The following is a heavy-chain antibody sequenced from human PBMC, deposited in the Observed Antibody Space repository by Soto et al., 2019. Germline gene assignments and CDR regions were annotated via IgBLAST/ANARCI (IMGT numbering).Heavy chain of an antibody. CDR1: GGTFSSYA. Sequence: SVKFSCKASGGTFSSYAISWGRQAPGQGLEWMGGIIPIFGTTNYPQKFQGRVTITADESTSTAYMELSSLRSEDTAVYYCARASSDVVVPAASLEYFQHWGQGTLVTVSS. CDR2: IIPIFGTT. CDR3: ARASSDVVVPAASLEYFQH. D-gene: IGHD2-2*01. V-gene: IGHV1-69*13. J-gene: IGHJ1*01.